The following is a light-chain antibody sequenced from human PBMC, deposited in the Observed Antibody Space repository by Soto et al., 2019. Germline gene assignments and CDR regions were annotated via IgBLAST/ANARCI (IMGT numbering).Light chain of an antibody. CDR2: DAS. J-gene: IGKJ5*01. CDR3: QHRSNWPIS. V-gene: IGKV3-11*01. CDR1: QRVSSY. Sequence: EIVLTQSPATLSLSPGERATLSCRASQRVSSYLAWYQQKPGQAPRVLIYDASNRVTGIPARFSGSGSGTDFTLTISSLEPEDFAVYYCQHRSNWPISFGQGTRLEIK.